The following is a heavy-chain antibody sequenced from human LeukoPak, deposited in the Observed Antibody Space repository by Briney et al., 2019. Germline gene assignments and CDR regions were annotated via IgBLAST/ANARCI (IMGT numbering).Heavy chain of an antibody. CDR1: GFTFSSYA. V-gene: IGHV3-30*04. CDR2: ISYDGSNK. D-gene: IGHD3-16*01. J-gene: IGHJ1*01. Sequence: PGRSLRLSCAASGFTFSSYAMHWVRQAPGKGLEWVAVISYDGSNKYYADSVKGRFTISRDNSKNTVSLQMNSLRGEDTAVYYCAKDDAWGRYKDWGQGTLVTVSS. CDR3: AKDDAWGRYKD.